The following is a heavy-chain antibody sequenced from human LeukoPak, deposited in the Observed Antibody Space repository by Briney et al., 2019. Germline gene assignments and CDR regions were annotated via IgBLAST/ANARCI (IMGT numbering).Heavy chain of an antibody. J-gene: IGHJ3*02. CDR1: GFTFSSYG. CDR2: IRHDGSNK. Sequence: GGSLRLSCAASGFTFSSYGMHWVRQAPGKGLEWVAFIRHDGSNKYYADSVKGRFTISRDNSKNTLYLQMNSLRAEDTAVYYCAKDRTIYGSGSYYRLNDAFDIWGQGTMVTVSS. V-gene: IGHV3-30*02. CDR3: AKDRTIYGSGSYYRLNDAFDI. D-gene: IGHD3-10*01.